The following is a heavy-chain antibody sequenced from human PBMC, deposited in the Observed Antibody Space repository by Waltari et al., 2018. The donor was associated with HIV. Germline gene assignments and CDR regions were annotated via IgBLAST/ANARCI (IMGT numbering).Heavy chain of an antibody. D-gene: IGHD3-10*01. CDR3: ARDFPFSHYYGSGSYFGSDY. V-gene: IGHV4-59*01. Sequence: QVQLQESGPGLVKPSETLLLTCTVSGGSISSTYWSWIRQPPGKGLECIGYIYDSGSTNYHPSLKSLVTIAVDTSKKQISLKLSSVTAADTAVYYCARDFPFSHYYGSGSYFGSDYWGQGTQVTVSS. CDR1: GGSISSTY. CDR2: IYDSGST. J-gene: IGHJ4*02.